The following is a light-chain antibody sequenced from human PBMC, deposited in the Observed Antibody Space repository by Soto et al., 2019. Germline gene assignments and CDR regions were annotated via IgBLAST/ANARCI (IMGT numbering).Light chain of an antibody. CDR1: QSVSSN. CDR2: DAS. Sequence: ERVIAQSRTILAVAAGQSATLSCRASQSVSSNLAWHQQKPGQAPRILMYDASTRATGISARFSGSGSGTEFTLTISSLQSEDFAVYYCQQYHNWPITLGQGTRLEIK. J-gene: IGKJ5*01. CDR3: QQYHNWPIT. V-gene: IGKV3-15*01.